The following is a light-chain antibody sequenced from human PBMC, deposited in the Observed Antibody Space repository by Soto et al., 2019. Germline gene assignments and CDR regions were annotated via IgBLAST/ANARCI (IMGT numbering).Light chain of an antibody. CDR3: QQYAYSPPT. V-gene: IGKV3-11*01. CDR2: DAS. J-gene: IGKJ3*01. CDR1: QSVSSF. Sequence: EVVLTQSPDTLSLSPGERATLSCRASQSVSSFLAWYQQKPGQAPRLLIYDASNRATGIPARFSGSGSGTDFTLTISSLEPEDFAVYYCQQYAYSPPTFGPGTKVDIK.